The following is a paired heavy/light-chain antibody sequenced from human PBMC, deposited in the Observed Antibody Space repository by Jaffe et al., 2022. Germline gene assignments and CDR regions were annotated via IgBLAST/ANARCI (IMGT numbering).Light chain of an antibody. V-gene: IGLV2-14*01. CDR3: SSYTSSSTLYVV. CDR1: SSDVGGYNY. CDR2: EVS. Sequence: QSALTQPASVSGSPGQSITISCTGTSSDVGGYNYVSWYQQHPGKAPKLMIYEVSNRPSGVSNRFSGSKSGNTASLTISGLQAEDEADYYCSSYTSSSTLYVVFGGGTKLTVL. J-gene: IGLJ2*01.
Heavy chain of an antibody. Sequence: QVQLVQSGAEVKKPGASVKVSCKASGYTFTSYAMHWVRQAPGQRLEWMGWINAGNGNTKYSQKFQGRVTITRDTSASTAYMELSSLRSEDTAVYYCARDLVDIVATIRFLYFDYWGQGTLVTVSS. D-gene: IGHD5-12*01. J-gene: IGHJ4*02. CDR2: INAGNGNT. CDR1: GYTFTSYA. V-gene: IGHV1-3*01. CDR3: ARDLVDIVATIRFLYFDY.